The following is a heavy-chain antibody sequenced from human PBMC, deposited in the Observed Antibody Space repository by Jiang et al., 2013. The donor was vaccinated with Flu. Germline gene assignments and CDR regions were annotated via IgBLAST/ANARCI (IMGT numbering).Heavy chain of an antibody. CDR3: ARYEGYNWNDEEGGWFDP. CDR2: IYYSGST. D-gene: IGHD1-1*01. CDR1: GGSISSSSYY. J-gene: IGHJ5*02. Sequence: PGLLKPSETLSLTCTVSGGSISSSSYYWGWIRQPPGKGLEWIGSIYYSGSTYYNPSLKSRVTISVDTSKNQFSLKLSSVTAADTAVYYCARYEGYNWNDEEGGWFDPWGQGTLVTVSS. V-gene: IGHV4-39*01.